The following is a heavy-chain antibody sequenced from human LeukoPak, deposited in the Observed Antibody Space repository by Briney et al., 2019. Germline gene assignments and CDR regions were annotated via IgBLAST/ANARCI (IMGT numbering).Heavy chain of an antibody. J-gene: IGHJ4*02. V-gene: IGHV3-72*01. D-gene: IGHD6-13*01. CDR3: TRDGGSSWYAGFSDY. CDR1: GFTFSDHY. CDR2: TRNKANSYTT. Sequence: GGSLRLSCAASGFTFSDHYMDWVRQAPGKGLEWVGRTRNKANSYTTEYAASVKGRFTISRDDSKNSLYLQMNSLKTEDTAVYYCTRDGGSSWYAGFSDYWGQGTLVTVSS.